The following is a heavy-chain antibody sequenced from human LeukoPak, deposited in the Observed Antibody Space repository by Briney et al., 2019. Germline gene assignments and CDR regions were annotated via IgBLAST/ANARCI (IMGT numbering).Heavy chain of an antibody. CDR1: GFTFSSYA. CDR2: ISYDGSNK. J-gene: IGHJ4*02. Sequence: PGGSLRLSCAASGFTFSSYAMHWVRQAPGKGLEWVAAISYDGSNKYYADSVKGRFTISRDNSKNTLYVQMNSLRAEDTAVYYCAREYFYGSRRNFDYWGQGTLVTVSS. CDR3: AREYFYGSRRNFDY. V-gene: IGHV3-30-3*01. D-gene: IGHD3-10*01.